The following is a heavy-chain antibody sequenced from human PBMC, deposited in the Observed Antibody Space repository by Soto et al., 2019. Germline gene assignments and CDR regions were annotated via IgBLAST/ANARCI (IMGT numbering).Heavy chain of an antibody. CDR3: ARLLTY. CDR1: CVCRPTSSFY. CDR2: VDSSGST. Sequence: PSETLSLTCSVSGGTVSCVCRPTSSFYWGWIRQPPGKGLQWVGSVDSSGSTYYNPSLKSRVTISVDTSKNQFFLKLTSVTAADTAVYYCARLLTYWGHGILVTVSS. V-gene: IGHV4-39*01. D-gene: IGHD2-8*01. J-gene: IGHJ4*01.